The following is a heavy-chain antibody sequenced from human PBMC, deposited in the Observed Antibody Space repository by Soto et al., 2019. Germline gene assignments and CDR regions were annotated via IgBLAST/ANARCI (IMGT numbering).Heavy chain of an antibody. CDR2: IWYDGSNK. D-gene: IGHD3-3*01. Sequence: GGSLRLSCAASGFTFSSYGMHWVRQAPGKGLEWVAVIWYDGSNKYYADSVKGRFTISRDNSKNTLYLQMNSLRAEDTAVYYCARGGRRVRFLERAKDPAGLNYWGQGTLVTVSS. CDR1: GFTFSSYG. CDR3: ARGGRRVRFLERAKDPAGLNY. J-gene: IGHJ4*02. V-gene: IGHV3-33*01.